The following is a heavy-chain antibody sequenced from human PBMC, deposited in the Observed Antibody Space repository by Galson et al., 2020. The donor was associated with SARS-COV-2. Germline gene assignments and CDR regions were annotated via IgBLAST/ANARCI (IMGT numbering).Heavy chain of an antibody. CDR3: ARGPCISIYLSALDM. CDR2: IWYDGSQQ. D-gene: IGHD3-3*01. Sequence: TGGSLSLSCVASGFTFSSYGMHWIRQAPGKGLDWVAAIWYDGSQQYYADSVKGRFTISRDNSKNTLYLQMNTLRAEETAVYYCARGPCISIYLSALDMGGQGTMVICSS. J-gene: IGHJ3*02. CDR1: GFTFSSYG. V-gene: IGHV3-33*01.